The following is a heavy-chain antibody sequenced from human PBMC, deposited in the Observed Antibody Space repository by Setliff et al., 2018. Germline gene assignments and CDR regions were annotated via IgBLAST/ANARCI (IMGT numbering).Heavy chain of an antibody. CDR1: GFTFDDYG. CDR2: INWNGGST. V-gene: IGHV3-20*04. CDR3: VRDWYTSGWYEVDN. Sequence: PGGSLRLSCAASGFTFDDYGMSWVRQAPGKGLEWVSGINWNGGSTGYADSVKGRFTISRDNAKNSLYLQMNSLRAEDTAVYYCVRDWYTSGWYEVDNWGQGTLVTVSS. J-gene: IGHJ4*02. D-gene: IGHD6-19*01.